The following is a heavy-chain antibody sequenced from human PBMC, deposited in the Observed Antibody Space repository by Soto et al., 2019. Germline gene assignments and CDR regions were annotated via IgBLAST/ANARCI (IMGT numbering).Heavy chain of an antibody. D-gene: IGHD3-3*02. V-gene: IGHV1-8*01. Sequence: QVQLVQPGAEVRKPGASVKVSCKASGDIFTNFDFNWVRQATGQGLEWIGWMRANSGDTGHDQKFQGRVRMTRDTSMSTAYMARSSLRAEDTAVYYCARYIFGQGFKAWGQGTLVFVSS. CDR3: ARYIFGQGFKA. J-gene: IGHJ5*02. CDR1: GDIFTNFD. CDR2: MRANSGDT.